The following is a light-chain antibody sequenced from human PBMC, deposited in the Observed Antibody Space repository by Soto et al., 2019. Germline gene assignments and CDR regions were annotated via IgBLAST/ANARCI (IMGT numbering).Light chain of an antibody. Sequence: EIVMTQSPAILSVSPGERATLSCRASQTVASNLAWYQQKPGQAPRLLIHGASTRATGVSARFSGSGSGTEFTLTISSLQSEEFAVYYCQQYHNWPPQYTFVQGTKLQIK. CDR2: GAS. CDR3: QQYHNWPPQYT. CDR1: QTVASN. V-gene: IGKV3-15*01. J-gene: IGKJ2*01.